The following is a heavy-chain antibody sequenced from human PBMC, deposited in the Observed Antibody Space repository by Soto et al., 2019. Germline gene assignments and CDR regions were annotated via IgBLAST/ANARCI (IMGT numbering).Heavy chain of an antibody. CDR2: IGCGGSTK. J-gene: IGHJ4*02. CDR3: ANESLDY. CDR1: GFTFSSYG. Sequence: GALRLSCAASGFTFSSYGMHWVRQAPGKGLEWVSVIGCGGSTKYYADSVKGRFTVSRDNAENTLYLQMHSLTAEDTAVYYCANESLDYWGQGTQVTVSS. V-gene: IGHV3-33*06.